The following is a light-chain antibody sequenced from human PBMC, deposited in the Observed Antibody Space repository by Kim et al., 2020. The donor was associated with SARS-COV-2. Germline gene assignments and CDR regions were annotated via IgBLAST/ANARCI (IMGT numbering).Light chain of an antibody. CDR2: AVD. J-gene: IGLJ3*02. CDR3: SSYAGRYTWV. Sequence: GQSVTISCTGTSSDIGDYNYVSWDQQLPGKAPKLIIYAVDKRPPGVPDRFSGSKSGNTASLTISGLQAEDETDYYCSSYAGRYTWVFGGGTKLTV. V-gene: IGLV2-11*01. CDR1: SSDIGDYNY.